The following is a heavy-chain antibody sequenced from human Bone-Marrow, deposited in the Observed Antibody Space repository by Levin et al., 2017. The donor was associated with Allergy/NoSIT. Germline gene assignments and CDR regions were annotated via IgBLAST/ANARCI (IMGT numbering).Heavy chain of an antibody. CDR1: GFSFSSYG. J-gene: IGHJ4*02. CDR3: ARAWIQLWFFPFGSVY. Sequence: GGSLRLSCAASGFSFSSYGMHWVRQAPGKGLEWVAVIWYDGSNKYYADSVKGRFTISRDNSKNTLYLQMNSLRAEDTAVYYCARAWIQLWFFPFGSVYWGQGTLVTVSS. V-gene: IGHV3-33*01. CDR2: IWYDGSNK. D-gene: IGHD5-18*01.